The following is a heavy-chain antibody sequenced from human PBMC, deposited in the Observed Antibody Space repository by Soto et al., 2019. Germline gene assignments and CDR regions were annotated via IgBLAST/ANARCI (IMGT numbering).Heavy chain of an antibody. V-gene: IGHV4-39*01. Sequence: SETLSLTCTVSGGSISSSSYYWGWIRQPPGKGLEWIGSIYYSGSTYYNPSLKSRVTISVDTSKNQFSLKLSSVTAADTAVYYCARGYSYGYGRGWNWGQGTLVTVSS. CDR1: GGSISSSSYY. J-gene: IGHJ4*02. D-gene: IGHD5-18*01. CDR3: ARGYSYGYGRGWN. CDR2: IYYSGST.